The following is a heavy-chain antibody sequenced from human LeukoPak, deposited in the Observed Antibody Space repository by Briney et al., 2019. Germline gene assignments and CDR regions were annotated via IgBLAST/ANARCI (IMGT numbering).Heavy chain of an antibody. J-gene: IGHJ4*02. Sequence: SGPTLVNPTQTLTLTCTFSGFSLSTSGVGVGWTRQPPGKALEWLALIYWNDDKRYSPSLKSRLTITKDTSKNQVVLTMTNMDPVDTATYYCAHCYDYYDSSGYYYAFDYWGQGTLVTVSS. CDR3: AHCYDYYDSSGYYYAFDY. D-gene: IGHD3-22*01. V-gene: IGHV2-5*01. CDR2: IYWNDDK. CDR1: GFSLSTSGVG.